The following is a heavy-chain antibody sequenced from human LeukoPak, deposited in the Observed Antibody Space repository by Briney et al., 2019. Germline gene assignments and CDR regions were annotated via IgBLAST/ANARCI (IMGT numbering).Heavy chain of an antibody. D-gene: IGHD2-8*01. CDR3: ACMLYRAYYYYGMDV. CDR1: GYTFTSYA. Sequence: ASVKVSCKASGYTFTSYAMHWVRQAPGQRLEWMGWINAGNGNTKYSQKFQGRVTIIADESTSTAYMELSSLRSEDTAVYYCACMLYRAYYYYGMDVWGQGTTVTVSS. CDR2: INAGNGNT. V-gene: IGHV1-3*01. J-gene: IGHJ6*02.